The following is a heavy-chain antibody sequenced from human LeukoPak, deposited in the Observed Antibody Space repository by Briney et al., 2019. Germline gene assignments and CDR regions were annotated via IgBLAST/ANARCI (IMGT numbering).Heavy chain of an antibody. CDR1: GYTFTSYA. D-gene: IGHD3-3*01. CDR3: ARVPQYGITIFGVVLNWFDP. Sequence: ASVKVSCKASGYTFTSYAMHWVRQAPGQRLEWMGWISAYNGNTNYAQKLQGRVTMTTDTSTSTAYMELRSLRSDDTAVYYCARVPQYGITIFGVVLNWFDPWGQGTLVTVSS. J-gene: IGHJ5*02. V-gene: IGHV1-18*01. CDR2: ISAYNGNT.